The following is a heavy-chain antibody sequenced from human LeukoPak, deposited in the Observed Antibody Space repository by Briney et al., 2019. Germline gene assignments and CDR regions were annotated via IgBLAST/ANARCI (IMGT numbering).Heavy chain of an antibody. D-gene: IGHD6-13*01. CDR2: ISGSGGST. J-gene: IGHJ6*02. V-gene: IGHV3-23*01. CDR1: GFTFSSYA. CDR3: AKSLRQLVRGGYYYYGMDV. Sequence: QPGGSLGLSCAASGFTFSSYAMSWVRQAPGKGLEWVSAISGSGGSTYYADSVKGRFTISRDNSKNTLYLQMNSLRAEDTAVYYCAKSLRQLVRGGYYYYGMDVWGQGTTVTVSS.